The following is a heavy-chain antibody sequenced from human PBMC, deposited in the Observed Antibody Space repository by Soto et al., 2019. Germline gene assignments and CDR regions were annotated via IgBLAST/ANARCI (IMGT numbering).Heavy chain of an antibody. D-gene: IGHD2-2*01. CDR1: GGTFSSYA. V-gene: IGHV1-69*01. CDR2: IIPIFGTA. J-gene: IGHJ6*02. CDR3: AREGYCSSTSCQYYYYGMDV. Sequence: QVQLVQSGAEMKKPGSSVKVSCKASGGTFSSYAISWVRQAPGQGLEWMGGIIPIFGTANYAQKFQGRVTITADESTSTAYMELSSLRSEDTAVYYCAREGYCSSTSCQYYYYGMDVWGQGTTVTVSS.